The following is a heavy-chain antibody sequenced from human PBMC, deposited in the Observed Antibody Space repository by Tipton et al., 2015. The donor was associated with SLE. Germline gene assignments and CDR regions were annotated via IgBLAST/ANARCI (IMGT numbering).Heavy chain of an antibody. Sequence: GLVKPSETLSLTCTVSGGSISSHYWSWIWQPPGKGLEWIGYIYYSGSTNYNPSLKSRVTISVDTSKNQFSLKLSSVTAADTAVYYCARANVAFSGRSWFDPWGQGTLVTVSS. CDR2: IYYSGST. J-gene: IGHJ5*02. V-gene: IGHV4-59*11. CDR3: ARANVAFSGRSWFDP. D-gene: IGHD6-19*01. CDR1: GGSISSHY.